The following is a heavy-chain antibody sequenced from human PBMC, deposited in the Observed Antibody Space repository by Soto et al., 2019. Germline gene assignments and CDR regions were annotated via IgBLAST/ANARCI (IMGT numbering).Heavy chain of an antibody. CDR3: ASLSPEVVVGANHPWLDP. CDR1: VVSISRSNW. Sequence: SETLSLTCAFSVVSISRSNWWSWVRQPPGKGLEWIGQIYHSGTTNYNPSLKSRVTMSVDKSKNQFSLKLSSVTAADTAVYYCASLSPEVVVGANHPWLDPWGPGTLLIVSS. J-gene: IGHJ5*02. V-gene: IGHV4-4*02. CDR2: IYHSGTT. D-gene: IGHD2-15*01.